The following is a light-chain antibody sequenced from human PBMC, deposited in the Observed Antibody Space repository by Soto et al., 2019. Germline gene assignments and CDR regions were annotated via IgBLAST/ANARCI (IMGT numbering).Light chain of an antibody. CDR2: EGN. CDR3: CSYAGGSTYV. V-gene: IGLV2-23*01. Sequence: QSALTQPASVSGSPGQSITISCTGRISNIGTYNYVSWYQQFPGKAHKVIISEGNQRPSGVSDRFSGYKSGSTASLTNSGLQVEDEADYYCCSYAGGSTYVFGTGTKVTVL. CDR1: ISNIGTYNY. J-gene: IGLJ1*01.